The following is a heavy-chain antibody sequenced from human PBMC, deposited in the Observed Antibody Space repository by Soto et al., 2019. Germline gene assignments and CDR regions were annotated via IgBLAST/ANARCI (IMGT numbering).Heavy chain of an antibody. CDR1: GFTLRNYA. CDR3: VKYSSAWYVYYYLDV. J-gene: IGHJ6*03. CDR2: ISGSGGSA. Sequence: GGSLRLSCAASGFTLRNYAMSWVRQAPRKGLEWVSGISGSGGSAYYADSVKGRFTLSRDDSKNTLYLQMNSLRAEDTAAYYCVKYSSAWYVYYYLDVWGEGTTVTVSS. V-gene: IGHV3-23*01. D-gene: IGHD6-19*01.